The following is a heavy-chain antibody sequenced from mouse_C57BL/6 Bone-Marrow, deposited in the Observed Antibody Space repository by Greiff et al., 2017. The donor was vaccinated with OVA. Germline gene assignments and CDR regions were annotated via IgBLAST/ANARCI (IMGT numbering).Heavy chain of an antibody. V-gene: IGHV14-4*01. Sequence: EVQLQQSGAELVRPGASVKLSCTASGFNFTDYYMHWVKQRPEQGLEWIGWIDPENGDTEYASKFQGKATITADTSSNTAYLQLSSLTSEDTAVYYCTTDADYLAWFDYWGQGTLVTVSA. CDR3: TTDADYLAWFDY. J-gene: IGHJ3*01. CDR1: GFNFTDYY. CDR2: IDPENGDT. D-gene: IGHD2-13*01.